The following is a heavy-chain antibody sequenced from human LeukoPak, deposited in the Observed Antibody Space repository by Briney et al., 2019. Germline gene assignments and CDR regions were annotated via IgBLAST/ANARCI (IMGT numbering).Heavy chain of an antibody. CDR1: GYSFRSGYY. D-gene: IGHD5-12*01. Sequence: PWETLTLTCAVSGYSFRSGYYWGWVRQPPGKGLEWVGSIYHSGSPYSNPSLKSRSTLSADTSKNQFSLKLSSVTAADTAVYYCARQGDVVATIFDYWGQGTLVTVSS. CDR3: ARQGDVVATIFDY. CDR2: IYHSGSP. V-gene: IGHV4-38-2*01. J-gene: IGHJ4*02.